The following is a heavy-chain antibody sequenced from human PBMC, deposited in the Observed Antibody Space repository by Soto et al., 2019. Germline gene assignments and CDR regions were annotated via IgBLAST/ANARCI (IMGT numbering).Heavy chain of an antibody. D-gene: IGHD3-10*01. CDR1: GGTFSSYT. CDR2: INPSDSVT. J-gene: IGHJ2*01. CDR3: ARAAGAYYWYFNL. V-gene: IGHV1-46*01. Sequence: ASVKVSCKASGGTFSSYTISWVRQAPGQGLEWMGRINPSDSVTSYAQKFQGRITMTRDTSTSTVYVDLSSLISEDTAVYYCARAAGAYYWYFNLWGRGTQVTVSS.